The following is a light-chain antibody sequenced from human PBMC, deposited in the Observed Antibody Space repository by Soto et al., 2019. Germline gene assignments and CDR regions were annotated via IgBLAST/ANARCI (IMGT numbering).Light chain of an antibody. CDR3: QQSYGTPYT. CDR2: RAS. CDR1: QAINNN. Sequence: DIQMTQSPSSLSASVTDRVTITCRASQAINNNLNWYQQKLGKAPELLIYRASTLQSGVPSRFSGSGSGTDFTLTISSLEHEDFGTYYCQQSYGTPYTFGQGTKV. V-gene: IGKV1-39*01. J-gene: IGKJ2*01.